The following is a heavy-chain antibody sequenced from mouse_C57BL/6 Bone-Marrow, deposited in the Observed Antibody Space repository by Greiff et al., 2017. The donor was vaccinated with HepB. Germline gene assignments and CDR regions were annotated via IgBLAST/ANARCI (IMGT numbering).Heavy chain of an antibody. V-gene: IGHV14-1*01. Sequence: VQLQQSGAELVRPGASVKLSCTASGFTFTGYYMHWVKQRPEQGLEWIGRIDPEDGDTEYNPKFQGKATMTADTSSSTAYLQLSSLTSEDTAVYYCARDGNCRGALAYWGQGTPVTVSS. J-gene: IGHJ4*01. CDR3: ARDGNCRGALAY. D-gene: IGHD2-1*01. CDR1: GFTFTGYY. CDR2: IDPEDGDT.